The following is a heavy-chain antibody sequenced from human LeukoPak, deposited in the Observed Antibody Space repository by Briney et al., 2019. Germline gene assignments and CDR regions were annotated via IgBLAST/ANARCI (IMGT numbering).Heavy chain of an antibody. Sequence: PGGSLRLSCAASGFTFSSYGMYWVRQAPGKGLEWVSGISPSGDITYYADSVKGRFTISRDNSKNTLYLEVISLTAEDTAVYYCAKDDAWLRFGEWSQGTLVTVSS. CDR1: GFTFSSYG. CDR2: ISPSGDIT. D-gene: IGHD3-10*01. CDR3: AKDDAWLRFGE. V-gene: IGHV3-23*01. J-gene: IGHJ4*02.